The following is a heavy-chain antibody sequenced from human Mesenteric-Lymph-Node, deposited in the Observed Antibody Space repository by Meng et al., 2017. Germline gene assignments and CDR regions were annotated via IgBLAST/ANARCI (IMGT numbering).Heavy chain of an antibody. CDR1: GDSVSSNSAA. J-gene: IGHJ4*01. CDR3: ARERDSGPNHFDY. CDR2: TYYKSKWYN. D-gene: IGHD5-12*01. Sequence: QVPLQQSGPGLVQPSQTLSLTCAISGDSVSSNSAAWIWIRQSPSRGLEWLGRTYYKSKWYNDYAVSVKRRITINPDTSRNQFSLQLNSVTPEDTAVYFCARERDSGPNHFDYWGQGILVTVSS. V-gene: IGHV6-1*01.